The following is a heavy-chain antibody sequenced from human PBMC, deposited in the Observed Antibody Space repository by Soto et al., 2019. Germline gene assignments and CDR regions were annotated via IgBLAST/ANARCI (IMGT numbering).Heavy chain of an antibody. Sequence: ASGKVSCKASGYTFTSYDINWVRQATGQGLEWMGWMNPNSGNTGYAQKFQGRVTMTRNTSINTAYMELSSLRSEDTAVYYCARGLIAARLYFDYWGQGALVTVSS. J-gene: IGHJ4*02. V-gene: IGHV1-8*01. CDR1: GYTFTSYD. D-gene: IGHD6-6*01. CDR2: MNPNSGNT. CDR3: ARGLIAARLYFDY.